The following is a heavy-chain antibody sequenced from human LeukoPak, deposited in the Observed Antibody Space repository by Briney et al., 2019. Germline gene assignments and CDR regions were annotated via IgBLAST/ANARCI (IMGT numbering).Heavy chain of an antibody. V-gene: IGHV3-21*01. J-gene: IGHJ5*02. CDR3: ARRVDCSSTSCYGDWFDP. CDR2: ISSSSYI. Sequence: GGSLRLSCAASGFTFSSYSMNWVRQAPGKGLEWVSSISSSSYIYYADSVRGRFTISKDNAKNSLYLQMNSLRAEDTAVYYCARRVDCSSTSCYGDWFDPWGQGTLVTVSS. CDR1: GFTFSSYS. D-gene: IGHD2-2*01.